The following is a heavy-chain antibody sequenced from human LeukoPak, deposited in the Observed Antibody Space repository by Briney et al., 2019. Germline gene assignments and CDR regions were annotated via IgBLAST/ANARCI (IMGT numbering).Heavy chain of an antibody. J-gene: IGHJ4*02. V-gene: IGHV3-48*02. CDR2: ISTSSRDI. CDR1: GFTFSSYS. CDR3: ATFPRDKQGF. D-gene: IGHD1/OR15-1a*01. Sequence: PGGSLRLSCAASGFTFSSYSMNWVRQAPGKGLEWVSYISTSSRDIYYADSVKGRFIISRDNAKNSLFLQLNGLRDDDTAVYYCATFPRDKQGFWGQGTLVTVSS.